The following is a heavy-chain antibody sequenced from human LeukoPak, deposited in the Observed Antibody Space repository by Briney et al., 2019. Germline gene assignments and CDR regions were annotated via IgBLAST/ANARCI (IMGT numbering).Heavy chain of an antibody. V-gene: IGHV4-4*09. D-gene: IGHD3-3*01. CDR2: IYTTGSS. CDR3: ATSYDAKTAPYDL. CDR1: GGSMSSYC. J-gene: IGHJ5*02. Sequence: SETLSLTCTVSGGSMSSYCWSWVRQPPRKGLEWIGFIYTTGSSDYNPSLRSRVTMSADTSKNQVSMELTFLTAADTAVYYCATSYDAKTAPYDLWGQGTLVTVSS.